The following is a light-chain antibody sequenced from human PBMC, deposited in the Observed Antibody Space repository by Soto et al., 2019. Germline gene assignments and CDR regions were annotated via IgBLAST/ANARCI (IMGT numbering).Light chain of an antibody. J-gene: IGKJ2*02. CDR3: YQYNNWTPCT. CDR2: SAS. CDR1: QSVSSN. V-gene: IGKV3-15*01. Sequence: EIVMTQSPATLSVSPGERATLSCRASQSVSSNLAWYQQKPGQAHRLHIYSASTRATGIPARFSVSGSGTEFTLTISSLHSEDFAVDYFYQYNNWTPCTFGQGTKLEI.